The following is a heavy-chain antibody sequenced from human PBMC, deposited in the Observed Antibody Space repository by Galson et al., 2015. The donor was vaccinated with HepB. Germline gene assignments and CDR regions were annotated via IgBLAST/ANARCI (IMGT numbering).Heavy chain of an antibody. CDR3: ARINTYEDY. CDR2: FNTYNGHT. J-gene: IGHJ4*02. Sequence: SVKVSCKASGYSFSSYAISWVREAPGQGLEWMGWFNTYNGHTNYAQRLQGRVTMTTDTSTNTAYMELRSLRSDDTGIYYCARINTYEDYWGQGTLVTVSS. D-gene: IGHD5-18*01. CDR1: GYSFSSYA. V-gene: IGHV1-18*04.